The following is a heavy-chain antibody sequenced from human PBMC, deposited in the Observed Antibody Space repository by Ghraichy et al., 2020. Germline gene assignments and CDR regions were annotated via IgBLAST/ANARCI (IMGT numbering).Heavy chain of an antibody. J-gene: IGHJ4*02. D-gene: IGHD3-10*01. Sequence: GESLNISCAGSGFTFTNAWMSWVRQAPGKGLEWVGRIKSNADGGTTDYAAPVKGRFSTSRDDSKNTVYLQMNSLKTEDTGIYYCAAAGIVAVPPQTGGDYWGQGVLVTVSS. CDR2: IKSNADGGTT. V-gene: IGHV3-15*01. CDR1: GFTFTNAW. CDR3: AAAGIVAVPPQTGGDY.